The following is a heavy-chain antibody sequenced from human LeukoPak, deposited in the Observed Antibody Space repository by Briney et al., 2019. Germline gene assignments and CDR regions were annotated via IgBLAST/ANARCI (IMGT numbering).Heavy chain of an antibody. V-gene: IGHV1-18*01. D-gene: IGHD5-24*01. Sequence: ASVKVSCKASGYTFTSYGISWVRQAPGQGLEWMGWISAYNGNTNYAQKFQGRVTMTTDTSTSTAYMGLRSLRSDDTAVYYCARDQKMATTDYWGQGTLVTVSS. J-gene: IGHJ4*02. CDR2: ISAYNGNT. CDR3: ARDQKMATTDY. CDR1: GYTFTSYG.